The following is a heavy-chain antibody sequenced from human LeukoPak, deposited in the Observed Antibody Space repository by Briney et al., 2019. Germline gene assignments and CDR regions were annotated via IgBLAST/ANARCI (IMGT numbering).Heavy chain of an antibody. CDR2: INHSGST. D-gene: IGHD3-10*01. CDR3: ARSSVGSGSNFDY. V-gene: IGHV4-34*01. J-gene: IGHJ4*02. Sequence: SETLSLTCAVYGGSFSGYYWSWIRQPPGKGLEWTGEINHSGSTNYNPSLKSRVTISVDTSKNQFSLKLSSVTAADTAVYYCARSSVGSGSNFDYWGQGTLVTVST. CDR1: GGSFSGYY.